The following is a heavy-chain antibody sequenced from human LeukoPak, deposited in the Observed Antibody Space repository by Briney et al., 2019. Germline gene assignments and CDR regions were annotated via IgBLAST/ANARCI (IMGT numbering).Heavy chain of an antibody. D-gene: IGHD4-17*01. Sequence: GASVKVSCKASGCTFSSYAISWVRQAPGQGLEWMGRIIPILGIANYAQKFQGRVTITADKSTSTTYMELSSLRSEDTAAYYCARSPMTTVTTNYYYGMDVWGQGTTVTVSS. J-gene: IGHJ6*02. CDR2: IIPILGIA. CDR1: GCTFSSYA. CDR3: ARSPMTTVTTNYYYGMDV. V-gene: IGHV1-69*04.